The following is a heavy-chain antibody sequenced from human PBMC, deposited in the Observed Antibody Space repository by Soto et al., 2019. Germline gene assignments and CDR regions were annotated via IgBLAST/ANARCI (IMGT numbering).Heavy chain of an antibody. CDR1: GYTFTTRW. D-gene: IGHD3-16*01. CDR3: AAGEAAGNPGAYDI. CDR2: VYPGNSDT. V-gene: IGHV5-51*01. J-gene: IGHJ3*02. Sequence: EVQLVQSGAELKQPGESLKISCKASGYTFTTRWIGWVRQMCGKGLEWLGIVYPGNSDTRYSPSFQGRVTISADNSNSATYVQLNSLEASDTAMYYCAAGEAAGNPGAYDIWGQGTMVTVSS.